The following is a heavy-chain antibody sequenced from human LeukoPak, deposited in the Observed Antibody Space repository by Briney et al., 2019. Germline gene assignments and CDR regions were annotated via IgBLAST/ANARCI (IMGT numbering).Heavy chain of an antibody. CDR3: ARVYGITMVRGVSDY. Sequence: PSETLSLTCTVSGGSISSSSYYWGWIRQPPGKGLEWIGSIYYSGSTYYNPSLKSRVTISVDTSKNQFSLKLSSVTAADTAVYYCARVYGITMVRGVSDYWGQGTLATVSS. J-gene: IGHJ4*02. CDR1: GGSISSSSYY. CDR2: IYYSGST. V-gene: IGHV4-39*01. D-gene: IGHD3-10*01.